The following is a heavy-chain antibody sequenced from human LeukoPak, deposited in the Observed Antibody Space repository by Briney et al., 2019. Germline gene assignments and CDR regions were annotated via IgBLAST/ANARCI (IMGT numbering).Heavy chain of an antibody. CDR1: GYTFTSYG. D-gene: IGHD2-15*01. CDR2: ISAYNGNT. CDR3: ARDGYCSGGSCLNWFDP. V-gene: IGHV1-18*01. Sequence: ASVKVSCKASGYTFTSYGISWVRQAPGQGLEWMGWISAYNGNTNYAQKLQGRVTMTTDTSTSTAYMELRSLRSDDTAVYYCARDGYCSGGSCLNWFDPWGQGTLVTVSS. J-gene: IGHJ5*02.